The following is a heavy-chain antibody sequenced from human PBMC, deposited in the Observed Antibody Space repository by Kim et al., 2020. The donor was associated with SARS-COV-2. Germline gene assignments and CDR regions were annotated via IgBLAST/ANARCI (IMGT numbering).Heavy chain of an antibody. J-gene: IGHJ4*02. CDR2: IIPIFGTA. CDR3: ARAYYGDYGIDY. Sequence: SVKVSCKASGGTFSSYAISWVRQAPGQGLEWMGGIIPIFGTANYAQKFQGRVTITADESTSTAYMELSSLRSEDTAVYYCARAYYGDYGIDYWGQGTLVTVSS. CDR1: GGTFSSYA. V-gene: IGHV1-69*13. D-gene: IGHD4-17*01.